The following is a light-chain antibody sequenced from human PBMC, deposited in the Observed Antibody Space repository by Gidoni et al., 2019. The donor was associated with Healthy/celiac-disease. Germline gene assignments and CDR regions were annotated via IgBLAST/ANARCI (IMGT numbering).Light chain of an antibody. CDR2: DAS. CDR3: QPRSNWPRT. Sequence: EIVLTQSPATLSLSPGERATLSCRASQIISSYLAWYQQKPGQAPRLLIYDASNRATGIPARFSGSGSGTDFTLTISSLEPEDFAVYYCQPRSNWPRTFGGGTKVEIK. V-gene: IGKV3-11*01. J-gene: IGKJ4*01. CDR1: QIISSY.